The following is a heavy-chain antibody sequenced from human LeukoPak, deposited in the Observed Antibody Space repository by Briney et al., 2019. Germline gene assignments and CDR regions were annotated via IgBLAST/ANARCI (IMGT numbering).Heavy chain of an antibody. J-gene: IGHJ4*02. V-gene: IGHV5-51*01. CDR3: ARLLGPYCSSTSCYENFDY. D-gene: IGHD2-2*01. Sequence: GESLKISCKGSGYSFTSYWIGRVRQMPGKGLEWMGIIYPGDSDTRYSPSFQGQVTISADKSISTAYLQWSSLKASDTAMYYCARLLGPYCSSTSCYENFDYWGQGTLVTVSS. CDR1: GYSFTSYW. CDR2: IYPGDSDT.